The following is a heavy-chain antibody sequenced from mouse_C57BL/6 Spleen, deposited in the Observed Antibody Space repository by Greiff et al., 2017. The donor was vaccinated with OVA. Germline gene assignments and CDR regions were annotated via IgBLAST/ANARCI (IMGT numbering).Heavy chain of an antibody. CDR3: ARSHYYGSSYYFDY. Sequence: VKLVESGPGLVQPSQSLSITCTVSGFSLTSYGVHWVRQSPGKGLEWLGVIWSGGSTDYNAAFISRLSISKDNSKSHVFFKMNSLQADDTAIYYCARSHYYGSSYYFDYWGQGTTLTVSS. D-gene: IGHD1-1*01. CDR1: GFSLTSYG. V-gene: IGHV2-2*01. J-gene: IGHJ2*01. CDR2: IWSGGST.